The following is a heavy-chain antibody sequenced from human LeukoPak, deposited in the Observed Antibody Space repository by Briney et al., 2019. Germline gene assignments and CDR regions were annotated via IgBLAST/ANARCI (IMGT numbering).Heavy chain of an antibody. D-gene: IGHD2-2*01. J-gene: IGHJ3*02. Sequence: ASVKVSCKASGGTFSSYAISWVRQAPGQGLEWMGGIIPIFGTANYAQKFQGRVTITTDESTSTAYTELSSLRSEDTAVYYCAREGRYCSSTSCRDAFDIWGQGTMVTVSS. CDR1: GGTFSSYA. CDR3: AREGRYCSSTSCRDAFDI. V-gene: IGHV1-69*05. CDR2: IIPIFGTA.